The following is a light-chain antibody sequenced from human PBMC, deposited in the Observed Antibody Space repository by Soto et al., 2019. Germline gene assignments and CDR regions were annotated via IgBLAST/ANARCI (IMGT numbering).Light chain of an antibody. Sequence: QSALAQPSSVSGSPGQSITISCTGTSTDVGGYNYVSWYQHHSGKAPTLLIYEVTNRPSGISDRFSGSKSVNTASLTISGLQAEDESDYYCGSYSSTDTPFVFGTGTKLTVL. V-gene: IGLV2-14*01. J-gene: IGLJ1*01. CDR1: STDVGGYNY. CDR3: GSYSSTDTPFV. CDR2: EVT.